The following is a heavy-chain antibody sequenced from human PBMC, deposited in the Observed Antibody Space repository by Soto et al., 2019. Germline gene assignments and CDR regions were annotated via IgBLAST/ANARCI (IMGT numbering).Heavy chain of an antibody. V-gene: IGHV1-69*06. J-gene: IGHJ5*02. CDR3: ANSPRLIAAAGTDWFDP. Sequence: SVKVSCKASGGTFSSYAISWVRQAPVQGLEWMGGIIPIFGTANYAQKFQGRVTITADKSTSTAYMELSSLRSEDTAVYYCANSPRLIAAAGTDWFDPWGQGTLVTVSS. D-gene: IGHD6-13*01. CDR2: IIPIFGTA. CDR1: GGTFSSYA.